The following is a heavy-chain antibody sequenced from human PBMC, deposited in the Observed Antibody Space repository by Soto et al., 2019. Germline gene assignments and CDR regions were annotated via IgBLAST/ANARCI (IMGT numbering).Heavy chain of an antibody. D-gene: IGHD1-20*01. CDR2: VSGSGGST. J-gene: IGHJ6*02. CDR3: AKGRITLAGYGMDV. Sequence: EVQLLESGGGLVQPGESPRLSCTASGVPFSNYAMSWVRQAPGKGLEWVSTVSGSGGSTYYAGFVMGRLTISRDNSKSTLYLEMNSLRAEDTAVYYCAKGRITLAGYGMDVWGQGTTVTVSS. CDR1: GVPFSNYA. V-gene: IGHV3-23*01.